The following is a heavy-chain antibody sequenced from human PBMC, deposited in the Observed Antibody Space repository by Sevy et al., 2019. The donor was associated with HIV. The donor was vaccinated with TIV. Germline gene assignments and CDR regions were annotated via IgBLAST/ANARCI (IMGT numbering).Heavy chain of an antibody. CDR3: ARHCSGTSCSHAFDI. D-gene: IGHD2-2*01. V-gene: IGHV4-34*01. CDR2: INHSGGT. Sequence: SETLSLTCAVYGGSFSGYYWSWIRQPPGKGLEWIGEINHSGGTNYNPSLKSRVTISVDTSKNQFSLKLSSVTAADTAVYYCARHCSGTSCSHAFDIWGQGTMVTISS. CDR1: GGSFSGYY. J-gene: IGHJ3*02.